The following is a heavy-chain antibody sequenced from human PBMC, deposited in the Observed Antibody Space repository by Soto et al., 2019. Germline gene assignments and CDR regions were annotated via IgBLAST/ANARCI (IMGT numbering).Heavy chain of an antibody. Sequence: SETLSLTCTVSGGSMNNYYWSWIRQPPGKGLEWIGYVFYTGGANYNASLKSRVSISLDTSNYQFSLKLSSVTAADTAVYYCARDGDGRMTTNPYYYNGMDVWGPGTTVTVSS. J-gene: IGHJ6*02. V-gene: IGHV4-59*01. CDR3: ARDGDGRMTTNPYYYNGMDV. CDR1: GGSMNNYY. CDR2: VFYTGGA. D-gene: IGHD4-4*01.